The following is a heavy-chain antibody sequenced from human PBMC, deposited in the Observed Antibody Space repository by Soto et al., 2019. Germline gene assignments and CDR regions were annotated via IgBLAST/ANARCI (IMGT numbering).Heavy chain of an antibody. CDR2: IIPMYGPA. Sequence: QVPRVQSGAEVKKPGSSVTVSCKASGGTFSSYAIHWVRQAPGQGLEWMGGIIPMYGPAKYAQRFQGRVTITADESTTTVYMELTSLTSQDTAVYYCARVTSMVRGVIDNWFDPWGHGTLVTVSS. J-gene: IGHJ5*02. CDR1: GGTFSSYA. D-gene: IGHD3-10*01. V-gene: IGHV1-69*01. CDR3: ARVTSMVRGVIDNWFDP.